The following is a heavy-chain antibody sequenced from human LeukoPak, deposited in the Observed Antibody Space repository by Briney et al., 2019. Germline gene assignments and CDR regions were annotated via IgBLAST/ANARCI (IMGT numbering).Heavy chain of an antibody. D-gene: IGHD3-10*01. V-gene: IGHV3-30*02. CDR3: ANLPIRGSGSYYTDY. J-gene: IGHJ4*02. CDR1: GFTFSSYG. CDR2: IRYDGSDK. Sequence: HPGGSLRLSCAASGFTFSSYGMHWVRQAPGKGLEWVAFIRYDGSDKYYADSVKGRFTIFRDNSKNTLYLQMNSLRAEDTAAYYCANLPIRGSGSYYTDYWGQGTLVTVSS.